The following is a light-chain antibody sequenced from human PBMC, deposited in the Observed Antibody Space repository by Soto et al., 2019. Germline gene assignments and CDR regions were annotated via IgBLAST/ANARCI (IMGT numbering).Light chain of an antibody. CDR2: EVS. V-gene: IGKV2-30*02. CDR1: QSLIHSDGSTY. CDR3: MQGTHWPWT. Sequence: DVVLTQSLLSLPVTLGQPASISCRSSQSLIHSDGSTYLSWFQQRPGQSPRRLIYEVSDRDSGVPDRFSGSGSGTDCTLKISRVEAEEVGVYSCMQGTHWPWTFGQGTKVEIK. J-gene: IGKJ1*01.